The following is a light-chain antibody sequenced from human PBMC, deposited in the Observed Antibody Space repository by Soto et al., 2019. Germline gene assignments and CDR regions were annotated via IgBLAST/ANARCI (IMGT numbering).Light chain of an antibody. Sequence: EIVLTQSPATLSVSPGERVTLSCRASQSIGTYLAWYQQKPGQAPRLLIFDASNRAAGIPAKFSASGSGTDFTLTISSLEPEDFAIYYCQQRSNWPTFGQGTRLEI. CDR2: DAS. J-gene: IGKJ5*01. CDR1: QSIGTY. V-gene: IGKV3-11*01. CDR3: QQRSNWPT.